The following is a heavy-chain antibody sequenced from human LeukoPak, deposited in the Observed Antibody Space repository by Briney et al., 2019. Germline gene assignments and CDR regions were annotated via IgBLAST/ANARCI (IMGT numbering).Heavy chain of an antibody. CDR2: FKRKTDGGTT. Sequence: GESLTLSCAASGLTFTNAWVSWVRQAPGKGLEWVGRFKRKTDGGTTDFAAPVKGRFTISRGDAINSLYLQMSSLETEDTAVYYCTIDKRFYFDYWGQGALVTVS. CDR3: TIDKRFYFDY. CDR1: GLTFTNAW. J-gene: IGHJ4*02. V-gene: IGHV3-15*01.